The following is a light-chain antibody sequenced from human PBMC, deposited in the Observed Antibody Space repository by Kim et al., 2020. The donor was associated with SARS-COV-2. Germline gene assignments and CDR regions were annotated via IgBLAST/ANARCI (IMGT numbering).Light chain of an antibody. CDR2: KAS. CDR1: QSIGTL. Sequence: ASVGDRVTITCRASQSIGTLLAWYQQKSGKAPKLLIYKASALESGVTSRFSGSGSGTEFTLTISSVQPDDFATYYCQQYNSYWTFGQGTKVDIK. J-gene: IGKJ1*01. V-gene: IGKV1-5*03. CDR3: QQYNSYWT.